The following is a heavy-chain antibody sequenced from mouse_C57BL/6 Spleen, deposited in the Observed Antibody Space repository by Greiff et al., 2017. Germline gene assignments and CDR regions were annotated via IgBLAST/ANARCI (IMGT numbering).Heavy chain of an antibody. CDR2: ISYDGSN. CDR3: ARTGGY. Sequence: EVKLVESGPGLVKPSQSLSLTCSVTGYSITSGYYWNWIRQFPGNKLEWMGYISYDGSNNYNPSLKNRISIPRDTSKNQFFLKLNSVTTEDTATYYCARTGGYWGQGTTLTVSS. CDR1: GYSITSGYY. J-gene: IGHJ2*01. V-gene: IGHV3-6*01.